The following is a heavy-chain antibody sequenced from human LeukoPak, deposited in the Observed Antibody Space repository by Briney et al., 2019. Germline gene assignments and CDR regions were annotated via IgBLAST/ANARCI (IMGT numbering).Heavy chain of an antibody. D-gene: IGHD3-22*01. CDR3: ARGSSGYYYDMAFDI. CDR2: IYTSGGT. J-gene: IGHJ3*02. Sequence: PSETLSLTCTVSGGSISSYYWSWIRQPAGKGLEWIGRIYTSGGTNYNPSLKSRVTMSVDTSKNQFSLKLSSVTAADTAVYYCARGSSGYYYDMAFDIWGQGTMVTVSS. CDR1: GGSISSYY. V-gene: IGHV4-4*07.